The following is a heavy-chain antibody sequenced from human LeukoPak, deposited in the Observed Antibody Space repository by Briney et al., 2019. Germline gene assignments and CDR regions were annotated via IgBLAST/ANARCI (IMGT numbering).Heavy chain of an antibody. Sequence: TSETLSLTCTVSGGSISSYYWSGIRQPPGKGLEWIGYIYYSGSTNYNPSLKSRVTISLDTSKNQFSLKVSSVTAADTAVYYCARGAAMVDYWGQGTLVTVSS. CDR3: ARGAAMVDY. D-gene: IGHD5-18*01. V-gene: IGHV4-59*01. CDR2: IYYSGST. J-gene: IGHJ4*02. CDR1: GGSISSYY.